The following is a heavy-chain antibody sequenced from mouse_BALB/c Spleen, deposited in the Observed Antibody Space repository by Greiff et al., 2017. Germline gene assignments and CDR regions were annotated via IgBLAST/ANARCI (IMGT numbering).Heavy chain of an antibody. D-gene: IGHD6-1*01. CDR3: ARQRPRPGAMDY. CDR2: ISYDGSN. CDR1: GYSITSGYY. V-gene: IGHV3-6*02. Sequence: EVQLQESGPGLVKPSQSLSLTCSVTGYSITSGYYWNWIRQLPGNKLEWMGYISYDGSNNYNPSLKNRITITRDTSKNQFFLKLNSVTTEDTATYYWARQRPRPGAMDYWGQGTSVTVSS. J-gene: IGHJ4*01.